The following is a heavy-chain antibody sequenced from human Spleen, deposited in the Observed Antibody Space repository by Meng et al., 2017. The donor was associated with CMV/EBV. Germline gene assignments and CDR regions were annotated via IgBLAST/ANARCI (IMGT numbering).Heavy chain of an antibody. CDR3: YGSDFRVGY. J-gene: IGHJ4*02. CDR2: ISIDGSII. CDR1: GLTFTHYW. D-gene: IGHD3-3*01. Sequence: GGSLRLSCAASGLTFTHYWMHWIRQDPGRGLVWVSRISIDGSIINYANSVKGRFTISRDNAKTTVYLPMDSLRIEDTAVYYCYGSDFRVGYWGQGTLVTVSS. V-gene: IGHV3-74*01.